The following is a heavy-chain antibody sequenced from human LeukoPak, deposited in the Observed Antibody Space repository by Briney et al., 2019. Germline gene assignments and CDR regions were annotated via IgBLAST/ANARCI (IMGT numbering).Heavy chain of an antibody. CDR3: AKAWYGAYIDDY. J-gene: IGHJ4*02. V-gene: IGHV3-23*01. CDR1: GFNFRAYW. CDR2: ITGSGSTT. Sequence: GGSLRLSCTTSGFNFRAYWMGWVRQAPGKGLEWVSAITGSGSTTYYAESVRGRFTISRDNSKNTLYLQMNSLRAEDTAVYFCAKAWYGAYIDDYWGQGTLVTVSS. D-gene: IGHD4-17*01.